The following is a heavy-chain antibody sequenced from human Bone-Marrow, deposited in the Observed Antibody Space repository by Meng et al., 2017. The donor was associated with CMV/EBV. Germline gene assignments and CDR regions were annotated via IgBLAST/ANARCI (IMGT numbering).Heavy chain of an antibody. CDR1: GFTLNNEG. V-gene: IGHV3-30*02. D-gene: IGHD4-17*01. Sequence: SGFTLNNEGMHWVRQAPGKGLEWVAFMRYDGSVEYYADSVKGRFIMSREYSRNIVYLHMNTLRPEDKAVYYCAKETTDVDSGMDVWGQGTTVTVSS. J-gene: IGHJ6*02. CDR3: AKETTDVDSGMDV. CDR2: MRYDGSVE.